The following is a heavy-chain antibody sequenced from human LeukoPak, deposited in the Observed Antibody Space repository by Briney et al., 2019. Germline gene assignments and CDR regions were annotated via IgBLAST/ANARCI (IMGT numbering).Heavy chain of an antibody. V-gene: IGHV1-24*01. J-gene: IGHJ4*02. D-gene: IGHD3-22*01. Sequence: VASVKVSCKVSGYTLTELSMHWVRQAPGKGLGWMGGFDPEDGETIYAQKFQGRVTMTEDASTDTAYMELSSLRSEDTAVYYCATVLDSSGYYYLEDWGQGTLVTVSS. CDR1: GYTLTELS. CDR3: ATVLDSSGYYYLED. CDR2: FDPEDGET.